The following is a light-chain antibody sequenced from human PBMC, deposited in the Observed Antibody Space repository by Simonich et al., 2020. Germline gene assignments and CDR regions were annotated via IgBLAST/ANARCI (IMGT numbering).Light chain of an antibody. CDR1: SGSIASNS. J-gene: IGLJ3*02. CDR3: QSYDSSNHWV. V-gene: IGLV6-57*03. Sequence: NFMLTQPHSVSESPGKTVTISCTRSSGSIASNSVQWYQQRPGSAPTTVIYEENHRPSGVPDRFSGSIDSSSNSASLTISGLKTEDEADYYCQSYDSSNHWVFGGGTKLTVL. CDR2: EEN.